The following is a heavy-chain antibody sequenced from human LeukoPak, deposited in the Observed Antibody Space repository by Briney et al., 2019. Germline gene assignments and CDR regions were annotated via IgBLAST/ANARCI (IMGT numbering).Heavy chain of an antibody. V-gene: IGHV1-3*01. D-gene: IGHD3-3*01. CDR1: GYTFTSYA. CDR3: ARVMDPSDFWSGYNYYYMDV. CDR2: INAGNGNT. Sequence: GASVKVSCKASGYTFTSYAMHWVRQAPGQRLEWMGWINAGNGNTKYSQKFQGRVTITRDTSTSTVYMELSSLRSEDTAVYYCARVMDPSDFWSGYNYYYMDVWGKGTTVTVSS. J-gene: IGHJ6*03.